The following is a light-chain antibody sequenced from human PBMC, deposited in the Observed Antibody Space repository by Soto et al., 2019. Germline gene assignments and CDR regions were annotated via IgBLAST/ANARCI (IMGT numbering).Light chain of an antibody. J-gene: IGLJ1*01. CDR1: SSDVGSSNF. V-gene: IGLV2-23*01. CDR3: CSFPGTSTLYV. CDR2: EGS. Sequence: QSALTQPASVSGSPGQSLTISCTGTSSDVGSSNFVSWYQQHPGKAPKLIIYEGSRRPSGVSGRFSGSKSGNAASLTISGLQAEDEAYYYCCSFPGTSTLYVFGSGTKVTVL.